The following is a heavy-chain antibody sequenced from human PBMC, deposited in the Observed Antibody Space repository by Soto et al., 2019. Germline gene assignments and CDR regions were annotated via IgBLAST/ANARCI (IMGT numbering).Heavy chain of an antibody. J-gene: IGHJ4*02. D-gene: IGHD3-3*01. CDR3: AKARWVVDFWALDY. Sequence: TGGSLRLSCAASGFTFSSYGMHWVRQAPGKGLEWVAVISYDGSNKYYADSVKGRFTISRDNSKKTLYLQMNSLRAEDTAVYYCAKARWVVDFWALDYWGQGTLVTVSS. CDR2: ISYDGSNK. V-gene: IGHV3-30*18. CDR1: GFTFSSYG.